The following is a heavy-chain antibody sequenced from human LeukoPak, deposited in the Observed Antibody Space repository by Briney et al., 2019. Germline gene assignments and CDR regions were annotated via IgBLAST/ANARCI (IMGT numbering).Heavy chain of an antibody. D-gene: IGHD2-2*01. V-gene: IGHV3-23*01. CDR2: MSGGGGST. J-gene: IGHJ4*02. CDR3: AKSHCGSFSCSRAEF. Sequence: GGSLRLSCAASGFTFSSYGMSWVRQAPGKGLEWVSAMSGGGGSTFYADSVKGRFTISRDNSKNTPYLQMNSLRDEDTAVYYCAKSHCGSFSCSRAEFWGQGTLVTVSS. CDR1: GFTFSSYG.